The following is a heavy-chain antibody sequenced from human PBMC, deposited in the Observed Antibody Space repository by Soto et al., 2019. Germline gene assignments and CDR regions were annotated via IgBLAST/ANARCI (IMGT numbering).Heavy chain of an antibody. D-gene: IGHD3-3*01. J-gene: IGHJ4*02. V-gene: IGHV4-31*03. CDR3: ARTFSSITIFGVVTDPYYFDY. CDR2: IYYSGST. Sequence: TLSLTCTVSGGSISSGGYYWSWIRQHPGKCLEWIGYIYYSGSTYYNPSLKSRVTISVDTSKNQFSLKLSSVTAADTAVYYCARTFSSITIFGVVTDPYYFDYWGQGTLVTVSS. CDR1: GGSISSGGYY.